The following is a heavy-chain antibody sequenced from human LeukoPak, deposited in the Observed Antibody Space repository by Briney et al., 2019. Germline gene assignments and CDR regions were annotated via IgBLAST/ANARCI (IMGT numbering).Heavy chain of an antibody. J-gene: IGHJ4*02. CDR3: ARSRGSSHRPLDY. Sequence: PGGSLRLSCAASGFTFSSYSMNWVRQAPGKGLEWVSSISSSSSYIYYADSVKGRFTISRDNAKNSLYLQMNSLRAEDTAVHYCARSRGSSHRPLDYWGQGTLVTVSS. CDR2: ISSSSSYI. CDR1: GFTFSSYS. D-gene: IGHD1-26*01. V-gene: IGHV3-21*01.